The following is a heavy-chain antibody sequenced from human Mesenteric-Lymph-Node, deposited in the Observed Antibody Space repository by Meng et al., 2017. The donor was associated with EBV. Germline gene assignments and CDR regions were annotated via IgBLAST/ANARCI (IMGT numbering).Heavy chain of an antibody. CDR1: GFTFSSYA. D-gene: IGHD6-13*01. J-gene: IGHJ4*02. CDR3: AKGNIAAAGTGY. Sequence: EVQLVESXGGLVQPGXSLRLSCAASGFTFSSYAMSWVRQAPGKGLEWVSAISGSGGSTYYADSVKGRLTISRDNSKNTLYLQMNSLRAEDTAVYYCAKGNIAAAGTGYWGQGTLVTVSS. V-gene: IGHV3-23*04. CDR2: ISGSGGST.